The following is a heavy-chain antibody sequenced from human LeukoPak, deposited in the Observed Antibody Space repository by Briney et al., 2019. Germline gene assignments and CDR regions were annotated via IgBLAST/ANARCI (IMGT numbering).Heavy chain of an antibody. Sequence: GRSLRLSCAASGFTFSSYAMSWVRQAPGKGLEWVSSIFPSGGEIHYADSVRGRFTISRDNSKSTLSLQMNSLRAEDTAIYYCATYRQVLLPFESWGQGTLVTVSS. J-gene: IGHJ4*02. CDR1: GFTFSSYA. CDR3: ATYRQVLLPFES. V-gene: IGHV3-23*01. CDR2: IFPSGGEI. D-gene: IGHD2-8*02.